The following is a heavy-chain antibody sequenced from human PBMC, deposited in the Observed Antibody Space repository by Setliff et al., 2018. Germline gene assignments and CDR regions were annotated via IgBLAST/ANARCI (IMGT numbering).Heavy chain of an antibody. CDR1: GYSISSDSY. J-gene: IGHJ4*02. D-gene: IGHD2-21*02. CDR3: ARDLGHGGDSDY. CDR2: IYHTGSI. Sequence: PSETLSLTCAVSGYSISSDSYWGWIRQPPGKGLEWIGSIYHTGSINYNPSLKSRLTISRDTSKNQVSLKLNSVTATDTAVYYCARDLGHGGDSDYWGQGILVTVSS. V-gene: IGHV4-38-2*02.